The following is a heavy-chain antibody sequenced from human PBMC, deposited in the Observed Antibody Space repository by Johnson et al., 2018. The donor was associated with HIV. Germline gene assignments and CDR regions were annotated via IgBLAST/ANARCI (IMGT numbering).Heavy chain of an antibody. Sequence: EKLVESGGGLIQPGGSLRLSCAASGFTFSNYDMYWVRQPTGKGLEWVSGLGTAGDTYYAGSLKGRFTISREDAKNSLYLQMNSLRAGDTAVYYCARGGSRTTIFGVDINMGAFDIWGQGTMVTVSS. D-gene: IGHD3-3*01. J-gene: IGHJ3*02. CDR2: LGTAGDT. V-gene: IGHV3-13*01. CDR3: ARGGSRTTIFGVDINMGAFDI. CDR1: GFTFSNYD.